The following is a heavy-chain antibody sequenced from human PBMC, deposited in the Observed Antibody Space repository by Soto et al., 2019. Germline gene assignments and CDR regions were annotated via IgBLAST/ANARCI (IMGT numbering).Heavy chain of an antibody. D-gene: IGHD2-2*01. J-gene: IGHJ6*02. CDR2: ISYDGSNK. V-gene: IGHV3-30*18. Sequence: QVQLVESGGGVVQPGRSLRLSCAASGFTFSSYGMHWVRQAPGEGLERVAVISYDGSNKYYADSVKGRFTISRDTSKDTLYLQLTSLRAEDTALYYCAKGPAIILVPAAMNYYYGMDVWGQATTVTVSS. CDR3: AKGPAIILVPAAMNYYYGMDV. CDR1: GFTFSSYG.